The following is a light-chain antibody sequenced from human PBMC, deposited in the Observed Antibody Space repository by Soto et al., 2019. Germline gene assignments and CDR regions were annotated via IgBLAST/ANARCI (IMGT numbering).Light chain of an antibody. V-gene: IGKV2-28*01. J-gene: IGKJ1*01. CDR2: LGS. CDR1: QSLLHSNGYNY. CDR3: MQAVQIPWT. Sequence: EIGMTQSPLTLPVTPGEPASISCRSSQSLLHSNGYNYLDWYFQKPGQSPQLLIYLGSNRAAGVPDRFSGSGSGTDFTLKISRVEAEDVGVYYCMQAVQIPWTFGQGTKVEVK.